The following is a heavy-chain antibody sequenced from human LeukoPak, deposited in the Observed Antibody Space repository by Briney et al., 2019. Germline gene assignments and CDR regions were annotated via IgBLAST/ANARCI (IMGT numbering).Heavy chain of an antibody. CDR2: IIPIFGTA. CDR3: ARDIKRSRARWENLGIDP. CDR1: GGTFSSYA. J-gene: IGHJ5*02. D-gene: IGHD3-16*01. V-gene: IGHV1-69*13. Sequence: ASVKVSCKASGGTFSSYAISWVRQAPGQGLEWMGGIIPIFGTANYAQKFQGRVTITADESTSTAYMELSSLRSDDTAVYYCARDIKRSRARWENLGIDPWGQGTLVTVSS.